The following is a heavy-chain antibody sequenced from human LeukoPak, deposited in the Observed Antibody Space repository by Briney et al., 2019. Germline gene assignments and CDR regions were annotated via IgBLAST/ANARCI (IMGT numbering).Heavy chain of an antibody. J-gene: IGHJ5*02. D-gene: IGHD2-15*01. CDR3: ASPYCSGGSCPNWFDP. Sequence: PGGSLRLSCAASGFTFSSYAMHWVRQAPGKGLEWVAVISYDGSNKYYADSVKGRFTISRDNSKNTLYLQMNSLRAEDTAVYYCASPYCSGGSCPNWFDPWGQGTLVTVSS. CDR1: GFTFSSYA. V-gene: IGHV3-30-3*01. CDR2: ISYDGSNK.